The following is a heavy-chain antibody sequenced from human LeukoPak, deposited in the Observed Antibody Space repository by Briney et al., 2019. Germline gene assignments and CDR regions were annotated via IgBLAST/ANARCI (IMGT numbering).Heavy chain of an antibody. CDR3: LGYCSGGSCVY. CDR2: ISGSSSYI. Sequence: GGSLRLSCAASGFTFSSYSMNWVRQAPGKRLEWVSFISGSSSYIYYADSVKGRFTISRDNAKNSLYLQMNSLRAEDTAVYDCLGYCSGGSCVYWGQGTLVTVSS. D-gene: IGHD2-15*01. J-gene: IGHJ4*02. CDR1: GFTFSSYS. V-gene: IGHV3-21*01.